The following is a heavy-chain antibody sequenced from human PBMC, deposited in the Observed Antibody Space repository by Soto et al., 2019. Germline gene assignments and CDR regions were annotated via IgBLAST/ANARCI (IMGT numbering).Heavy chain of an antibody. CDR2: IYYSGTT. CDR1: GYSISSSNW. D-gene: IGHD1-26*01. J-gene: IGHJ4*02. CDR3: ARREIQGPIDY. V-gene: IGHV4-28*01. Sequence: PSETLSLTCALSGYSISSSNWWGWIRQPPGKGMECIGYIYYSGTTYYNPSLKSRVTMSVDTSKNQFSLKLTSVTAVDTAVYYCARREIQGPIDYWGQGTLVTVS.